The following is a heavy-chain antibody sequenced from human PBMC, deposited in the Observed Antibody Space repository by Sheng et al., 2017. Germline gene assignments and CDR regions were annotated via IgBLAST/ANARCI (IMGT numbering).Heavy chain of an antibody. CDR1: GGFISTSSYY. D-gene: IGHD2-2*01. Sequence: QLQLQESGPGLVKPPETLSLTCTVSGGFISTSSYYWGWIRQPPGKGLEWIGSIYYSGSTYYNPSLKSRVTISVDTSKNQFSLKLTSVTAADTAVYYCARWGYCSSTSCSYYFDYWGQGTLVTVSS. CDR2: IYYSGST. CDR3: ARWGYCSSTSCSYYFDY. J-gene: IGHJ4*02. V-gene: IGHV4-39*07.